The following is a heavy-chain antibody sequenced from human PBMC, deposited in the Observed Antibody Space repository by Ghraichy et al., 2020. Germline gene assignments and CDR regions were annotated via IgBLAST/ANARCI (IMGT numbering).Heavy chain of an antibody. CDR1: GGSISSSSYY. CDR3: ARAIRPAYNYYYYMDV. D-gene: IGHD3-16*01. V-gene: IGHV4-39*07. J-gene: IGHJ6*03. CDR2: IYYTGST. Sequence: SETLSLTCTVSGGSISSSSYYWGWIRQPSGKGLEWIGSIYYTGSTYYNPSLKSRVTISVDTSKNQFSLKLSSVTAADTAVYYCARAIRPAYNYYYYMDVWGKGTTVTVSS.